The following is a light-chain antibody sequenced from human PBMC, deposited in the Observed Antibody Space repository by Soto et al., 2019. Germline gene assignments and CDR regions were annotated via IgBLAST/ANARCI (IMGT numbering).Light chain of an antibody. CDR3: QQYNEWPPFT. CDR1: QSISSSY. CDR2: AAS. Sequence: EIVLTQSPGTLSLSPGERATLSCRASQSISSSYLAWYHHKPGQAPRLVIYAASTRATGIPDRFSGSVSGTEFTLTISSLQSEDFAVYYCQQYNEWPPFTFGQGTRLEIK. V-gene: IGKV3-15*01. J-gene: IGKJ5*01.